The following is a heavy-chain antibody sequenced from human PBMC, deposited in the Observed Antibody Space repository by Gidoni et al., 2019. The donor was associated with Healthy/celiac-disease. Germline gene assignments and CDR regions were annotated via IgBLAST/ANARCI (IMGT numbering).Heavy chain of an antibody. D-gene: IGHD3-22*01. V-gene: IGHV1-69*08. J-gene: IGHJ4*02. CDR3: ARETPEDYYDSSGYYDY. CDR1: GGTFSSYT. CDR2: IIPILGIA. Sequence: QVQLVQSGTEVKKPGSSVKVSCKASGGTFSSYTISWVRQAPGQGLEWMGRIIPILGIANYAQKFQGRVTITADKSTSTAYMELSSLRSEDTAVYYCARETPEDYYDSSGYYDYWGQGTLVTVSS.